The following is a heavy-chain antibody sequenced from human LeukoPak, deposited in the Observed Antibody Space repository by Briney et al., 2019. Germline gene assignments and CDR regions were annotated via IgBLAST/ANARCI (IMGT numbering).Heavy chain of an antibody. V-gene: IGHV4-59*08. D-gene: IGHD6-13*01. CDR1: GGSISSYY. CDR2: IYYSGST. J-gene: IGHJ4*02. Sequence: PSETLSLTCTVSGGSISSYYWSWIRQPPGKGLEWIGYIYYSGSTNYNPSLKSRVTISVDTSKNQFSLKLSSVTAADTAVYYCARHPGIAAAVNYFDYWGQGTLVTVSS. CDR3: ARHPGIAAAVNYFDY.